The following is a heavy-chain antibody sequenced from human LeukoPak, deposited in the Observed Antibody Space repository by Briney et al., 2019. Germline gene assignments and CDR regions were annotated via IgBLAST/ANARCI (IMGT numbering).Heavy chain of an antibody. V-gene: IGHV3-66*01. Sequence: GGSLRLSCAASGFTLSRNYMSWGREAPGGGGEWGSVIYIGGGTNNTDSAKGRFTISRDKSKKKLYLKMNSLRAEHTAVYYCARGRYFHWLLGYWGQGTLVTVSS. J-gene: IGHJ4*02. CDR1: GFTLSRNY. CDR3: ARGRYFHWLLGY. D-gene: IGHD3-9*01. CDR2: IYIGGGT.